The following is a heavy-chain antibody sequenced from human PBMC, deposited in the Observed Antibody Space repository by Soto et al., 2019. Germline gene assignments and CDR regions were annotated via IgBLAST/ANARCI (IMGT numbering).Heavy chain of an antibody. Sequence: GGSLRLSCAASGFTFSSYSMNWVRQAPGKGLEWVSYISSSSSTIYYADSVKGRLTISRDNAKNSLYLQMNSLRDEDTAVYYCARGRYYDFWSGYSGGEWFDPWGQGTLVTVSS. CDR1: GFTFSSYS. V-gene: IGHV3-48*02. J-gene: IGHJ5*02. D-gene: IGHD3-3*01. CDR2: ISSSSSTI. CDR3: ARGRYYDFWSGYSGGEWFDP.